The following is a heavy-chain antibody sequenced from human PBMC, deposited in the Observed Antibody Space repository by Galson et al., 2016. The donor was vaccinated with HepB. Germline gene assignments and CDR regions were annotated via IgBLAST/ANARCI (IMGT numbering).Heavy chain of an antibody. V-gene: IGHV3-72*01. CDR3: VRVSGHFLRHFDH. CDR1: GFTFSDHY. Sequence: SLRLSCAASGFTFSDHYMDWVRQAPGKGLQWVGRIRKKTNSYSTEYAASVKGRFTISRDDSKSSLYLLMDSLKTEDTAVYYCVRVSGHFLRHFDHWGPGTLVTVSS. D-gene: IGHD3-9*01. CDR2: IRKKTNSYST. J-gene: IGHJ4*02.